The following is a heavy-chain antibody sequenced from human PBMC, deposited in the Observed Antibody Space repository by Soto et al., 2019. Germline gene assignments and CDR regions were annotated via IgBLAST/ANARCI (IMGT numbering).Heavy chain of an antibody. CDR1: GYTFTGYY. V-gene: IGHV1-2*04. CDR2: INPNSGGT. D-gene: IGHD6-13*01. Sequence: ASVKVSCKASGYTFTGYYMHWVRQAPGQGLEWMGWINPNSGGTNYAQKFQGWVTMTRDTSISTAYMELSRLRSDDTAVYYCAREVRGVRQLAYYYYGMDAWGQGTTVTVSS. J-gene: IGHJ6*02. CDR3: AREVRGVRQLAYYYYGMDA.